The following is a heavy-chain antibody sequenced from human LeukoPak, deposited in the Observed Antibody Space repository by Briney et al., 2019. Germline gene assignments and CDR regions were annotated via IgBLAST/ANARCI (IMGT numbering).Heavy chain of an antibody. CDR3: ARAHYYGSGSYYRDRYYFDY. Sequence: PSETLSLTCTVSGGSISSSSYYWGWIRQPPGKGLEWIGSIYYSGSTYYNPSLKSRVTISVDTSENQFSLKLSSVTAADTAVYYCARAHYYGSGSYYRDRYYFDYWGQGTLVTVSS. D-gene: IGHD3-10*01. J-gene: IGHJ4*02. V-gene: IGHV4-39*01. CDR2: IYYSGST. CDR1: GGSISSSSYY.